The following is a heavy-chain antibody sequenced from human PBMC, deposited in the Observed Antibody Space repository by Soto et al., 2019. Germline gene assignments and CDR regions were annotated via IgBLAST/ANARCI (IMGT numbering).Heavy chain of an antibody. V-gene: IGHV3-23*01. Sequence: GGSLRLSCAASGFTFSSYAMTWVRQAPGKGLEWVSDISGSGGTTYYADSVRGRFTISRDNSKNTVYLQMSSLRVEDTAVYYCVKGEYYYDSSGYYPFDYWGQGTLVTVSS. J-gene: IGHJ4*02. D-gene: IGHD3-22*01. CDR1: GFTFSSYA. CDR2: ISGSGGTT. CDR3: VKGEYYYDSSGYYPFDY.